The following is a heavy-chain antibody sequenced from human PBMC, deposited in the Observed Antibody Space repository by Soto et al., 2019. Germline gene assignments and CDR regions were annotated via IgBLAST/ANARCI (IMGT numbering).Heavy chain of an antibody. CDR1: GGTFSSYA. D-gene: IGHD3-22*01. J-gene: IGHJ4*02. Sequence: QVQLVQSGAEVKKPGSSVKVSCKASGGTFSSYASNWVRQAPGQGLEWMGGIIPIFGTANYAQKFQGRVTITADECTSTAYMELSSLRSEDTAVYYCAREAVSGYYDSSGSVDYWGQGTLVTVSS. CDR2: IIPIFGTA. CDR3: AREAVSGYYDSSGSVDY. V-gene: IGHV1-69*12.